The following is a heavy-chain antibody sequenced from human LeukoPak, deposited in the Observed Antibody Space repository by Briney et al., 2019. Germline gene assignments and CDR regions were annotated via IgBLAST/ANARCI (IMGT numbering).Heavy chain of an antibody. Sequence: SETLSLTCTVSGGSISSGSYYWSWIRQPAGKGLEWIGRIYTSGSTNYNPSLKSRVTISVDASKNQFSLKLSSVTAADTAVYYCARASIKLKPGAFDIWGQGTMVTVSS. V-gene: IGHV4-61*02. CDR2: IYTSGST. D-gene: IGHD1-7*01. CDR3: ARASIKLKPGAFDI. CDR1: GGSISSGSYY. J-gene: IGHJ3*02.